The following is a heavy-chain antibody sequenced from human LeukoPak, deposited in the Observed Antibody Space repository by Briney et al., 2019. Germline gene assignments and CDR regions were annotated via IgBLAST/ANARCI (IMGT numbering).Heavy chain of an antibody. J-gene: IGHJ4*02. Sequence: PGGSLRLSCAASGFTFSSYAMHWVRQAPGKGLEWVAVISYDGSNKYYADSVKGRFTISRDNSKNTLYLQMNSLRAEDTAVYYCARLIPMVRGVTDDYWGQGTLVTVSS. CDR1: GFTFSSYA. V-gene: IGHV3-30-3*01. CDR2: ISYDGSNK. CDR3: ARLIPMVRGVTDDY. D-gene: IGHD3-10*01.